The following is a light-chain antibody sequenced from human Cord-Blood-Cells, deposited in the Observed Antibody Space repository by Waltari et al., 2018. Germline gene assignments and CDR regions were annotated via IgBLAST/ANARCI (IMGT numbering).Light chain of an antibody. V-gene: IGLV2-23*01. J-gene: IGLJ2*01. CDR2: EGS. CDR3: CSYAGSSTLV. Sequence: QSALTQPASGSGSPGQSIPISCTGTRSDVGSYNLVSWYQQHPGKAPKLMIYEGSKRPSGVSNRFSGSKSGNTASLTISGLQAEDEADYYCCSYAGSSTLVFGGGTKLTVL. CDR1: RSDVGSYNL.